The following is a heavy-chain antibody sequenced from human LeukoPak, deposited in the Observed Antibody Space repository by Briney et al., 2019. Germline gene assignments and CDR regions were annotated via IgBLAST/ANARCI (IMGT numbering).Heavy chain of an antibody. CDR3: ARARSGYDSAPGDY. CDR1: GDSISSDDYY. CDR2: IYYSGST. V-gene: IGHV4-61*08. Sequence: SETLSLTCTVSGDSISSDDYYWSWIRQPPGKGLEWIGYIYYSGSTNYNPSLKSRVTISVDTSKNQFSLKLSSVTAADTAVYYCARARSGYDSAPGDYWGQGTLVTVSS. D-gene: IGHD5-12*01. J-gene: IGHJ4*02.